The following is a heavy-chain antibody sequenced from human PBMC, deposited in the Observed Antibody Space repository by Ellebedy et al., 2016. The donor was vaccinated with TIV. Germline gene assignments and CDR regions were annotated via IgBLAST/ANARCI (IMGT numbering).Heavy chain of an antibody. CDR3: AGDPSSGNNWYYYLDY. J-gene: IGHJ4*02. D-gene: IGHD6-13*01. Sequence: GGSLRLXXAASGFTFTNYAMNWVRQTPGKALEWISAISGRGGTTYYADSVKGRFSISRDNSKNMLYLQMNSLRAEDTAVYYCAGDPSSGNNWYYYLDYWGQGTLVTVSS. CDR1: GFTFTNYA. CDR2: ISGRGGTT. V-gene: IGHV3-23*01.